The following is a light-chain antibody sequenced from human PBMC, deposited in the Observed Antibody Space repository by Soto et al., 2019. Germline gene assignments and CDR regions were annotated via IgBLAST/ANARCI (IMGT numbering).Light chain of an antibody. CDR3: QQYNNWS. J-gene: IGKJ1*01. CDR1: QSVGSN. CDR2: RAS. Sequence: EIVMTQSPVTLSVSPGERATLSCRASQSVGSNLAWYQQKPGQAPRLLIYRASTRATGIPGRFSGSGSGTEFTLTISSLQSEDFAVYYCQQYNNWSFGQGTKVEIK. V-gene: IGKV3-15*01.